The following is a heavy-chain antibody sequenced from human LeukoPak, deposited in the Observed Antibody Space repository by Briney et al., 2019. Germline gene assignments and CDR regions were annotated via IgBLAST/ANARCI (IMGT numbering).Heavy chain of an antibody. CDR2: ITKTGSDK. V-gene: IGHV3-48*01. D-gene: IGHD6-19*01. Sequence: SGGSLRLSCAAFGYSFRTYSMNWVRQAPGRGLEWISYITKTGSDKFYADSVRGRFTISRDNVKNSVYLQMNSLRADDTAVYYCAKLSEETVAGTPDYWGQGTLVTVSS. CDR1: GYSFRTYS. J-gene: IGHJ4*02. CDR3: AKLSEETVAGTPDY.